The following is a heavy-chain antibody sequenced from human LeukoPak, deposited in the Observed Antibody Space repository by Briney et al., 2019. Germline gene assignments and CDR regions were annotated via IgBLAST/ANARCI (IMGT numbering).Heavy chain of an antibody. V-gene: IGHV1-18*01. CDR3: ARDGDYCTNGVCRGEDYYYYMDV. J-gene: IGHJ6*03. CDR1: GYSFTSYG. D-gene: IGHD2-8*01. Sequence: ASVKVSCKASGYSFTSYGISWVRQAPGQGLEWMGWISAYNGNTNYAQKLQGRVTMTTDTSTSTAYMELRSLRSDDTAVYYCARDGDYCTNGVCRGEDYYYYMDVWGKGTTVTVSS. CDR2: ISAYNGNT.